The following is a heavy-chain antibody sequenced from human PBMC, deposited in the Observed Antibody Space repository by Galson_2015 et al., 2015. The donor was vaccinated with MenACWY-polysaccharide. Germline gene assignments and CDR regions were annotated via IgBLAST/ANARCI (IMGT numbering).Heavy chain of an antibody. Sequence: ETLSLTCTVSGDSISSYYWNWIRQPPGKGLEWIGFMSSNGGANRNPSLKSRVTISIDTSKNQFSLRLNSVTAADTAMYYCAREPTYSGSFGWFDSWGQGTLVTVSP. D-gene: IGHD1-26*01. J-gene: IGHJ5*01. V-gene: IGHV4-59*01. CDR1: GDSISSYY. CDR3: AREPTYSGSFGWFDS. CDR2: MSSNGGA.